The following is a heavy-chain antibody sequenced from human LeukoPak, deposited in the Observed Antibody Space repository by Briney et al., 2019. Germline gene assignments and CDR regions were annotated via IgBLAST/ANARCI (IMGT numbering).Heavy chain of an antibody. J-gene: IGHJ4*02. CDR2: ISSSSSYI. CDR3: AVGATTGFDY. D-gene: IGHD1-26*01. V-gene: IGHV3-21*01. CDR1: GFTFSSYS. Sequence: GGSLRLSCAASGFTFSSYSMSWVRQAPGKGLEWVSSISSSSSYIYYADSVKGRFTISRDNAKNSLYLQMNSLRAEDTAVYYCAVGATTGFDYWGQGTLVTVSS.